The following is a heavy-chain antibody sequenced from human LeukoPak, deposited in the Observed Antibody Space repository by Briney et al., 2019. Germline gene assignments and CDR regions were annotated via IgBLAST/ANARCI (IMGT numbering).Heavy chain of an antibody. D-gene: IGHD1-26*01. CDR3: ARDEGSYYYHSHDAFDI. Sequence: PGGSLRLSCAASGFTFSSHWMSWVRQAPGKGLEWVANIKQDGSEKYYVDSVKGRFTISRDNAKNSLYLQMNSLRAEDTAVYYCARDEGSYYYHSHDAFDIWGLGTMVTVSS. CDR1: GFTFSSHW. J-gene: IGHJ3*02. CDR2: IKQDGSEK. V-gene: IGHV3-7*01.